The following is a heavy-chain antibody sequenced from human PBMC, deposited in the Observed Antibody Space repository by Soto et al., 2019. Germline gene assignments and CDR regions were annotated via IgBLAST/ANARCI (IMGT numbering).Heavy chain of an antibody. V-gene: IGHV3-73*01. CDR2: IRSKANSYAT. CDR1: GFTFSGSA. Sequence: GGSLRLSCAASGFTFSGSAMHWVRQASGKGLEWVGRIRSKANSYATAYAASVKGRFTISRDDSKNTAYLQMNSLKTEDTAVYYCTRYPPTDSSSPVDYWGQGTLVTVSS. CDR3: TRYPPTDSSSPVDY. J-gene: IGHJ4*02. D-gene: IGHD6-6*01.